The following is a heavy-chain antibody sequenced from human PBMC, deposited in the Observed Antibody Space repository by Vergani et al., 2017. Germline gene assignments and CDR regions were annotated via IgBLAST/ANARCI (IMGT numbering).Heavy chain of an antibody. CDR3: ASELYSGSYYYYYMDV. CDR2: IYHSGST. CDR1: GGSISSGGYS. V-gene: IGHV4-30-2*01. J-gene: IGHJ6*03. Sequence: QLQLQESGSGLVKPSQTLSLTCAVSGGSISSGGYSWSWIRQPPGKGLEWIGYIYHSGSTYYNPSLKSRVTISVDRSKNQFSLKLSSVTAADTAVYYCASELYSGSYYYYYMDVWGKGTTVTVSS. D-gene: IGHD3-10*01.